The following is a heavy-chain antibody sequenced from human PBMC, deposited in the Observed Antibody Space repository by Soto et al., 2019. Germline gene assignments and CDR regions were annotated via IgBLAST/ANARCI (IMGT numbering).Heavy chain of an antibody. D-gene: IGHD2-2*01. CDR3: ATQPGGGGY. J-gene: IGHJ4*02. CDR2: IYSGGYT. CDR1: GFTVSNNY. Sequence: EVQLVESGGGLIQPGGSLRLSCAVSGFTVSNNYMSWVRQAPGKGLEGVSVIYSGGYTAYGDSVKGRFTISRDNSKNNLYLQVNGRGAELTVVYDGATQPGGGGYWGQGTLVTVSS. V-gene: IGHV3-53*01.